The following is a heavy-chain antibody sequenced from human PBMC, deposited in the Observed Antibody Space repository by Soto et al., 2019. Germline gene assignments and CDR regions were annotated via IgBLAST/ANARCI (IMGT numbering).Heavy chain of an antibody. J-gene: IGHJ4*02. Sequence: GESLKISCKGSGYSFISYWISWVRQMPGKGLEWMGIIYPGDSDTRYSPSFQGQVTISADKSISTAYLQWSSLKASDTAMYYCARWSGQWLAKFDYWGQGTLVTVSS. CDR3: ARWSGQWLAKFDY. V-gene: IGHV5-51*01. D-gene: IGHD6-19*01. CDR1: GYSFISYW. CDR2: IYPGDSDT.